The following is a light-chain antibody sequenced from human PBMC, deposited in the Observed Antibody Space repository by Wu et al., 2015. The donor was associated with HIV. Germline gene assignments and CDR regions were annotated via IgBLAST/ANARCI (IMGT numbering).Light chain of an antibody. V-gene: IGKV1-27*01. CDR3: QKYNTAPWT. Sequence: EIQMTQSPSSLSASVGDRVAITCRASQGITNYLAWYQQKPGKVPKVLIYAASTLQSGAPSRFSGSGSGTDFTLTISSLQPEDVATYYCQKYNTAPWTFGQGTKVEMK. CDR2: AAS. J-gene: IGKJ1*01. CDR1: QGITNY.